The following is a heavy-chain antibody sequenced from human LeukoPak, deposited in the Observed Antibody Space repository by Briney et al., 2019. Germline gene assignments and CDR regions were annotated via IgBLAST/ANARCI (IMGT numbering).Heavy chain of an antibody. CDR1: GDSVSSNSAA. D-gene: IGHD1-26*01. V-gene: IGHV6-1*01. J-gene: IGHJ4*02. CDR3: ARAETYGGRVFDC. Sequence: SQTLSLTCAISGDSVSSNSAAWAWIRQSPSRGLEWLGRTYYRSKWYNDYAVSVKSRITLNPDTSKNQFSLQLNSVTPEDTAVYYCARAETYGGRVFDCWGQGTLVTVSS. CDR2: TYYRSKWYN.